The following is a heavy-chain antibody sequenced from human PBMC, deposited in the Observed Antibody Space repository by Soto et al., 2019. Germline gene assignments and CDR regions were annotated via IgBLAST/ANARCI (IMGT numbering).Heavy chain of an antibody. CDR1: GFTCSNYP. CDR2: VSFDGSNK. D-gene: IGHD2-15*01. CDR3: ARLPGPLVSVLYIYTVDARETPSDVDV. V-gene: IGHV3-30*06. Sequence: QVQLVQSGGGVVQPGGSLRLSCAASGFTCSNYPMHWVRQGPGKGLEWVAVVSFDGSNKYYRDSVKGRFTISKDNVKNTLFLQMNDLRHEDTAVYYCARLPGPLVSVLYIYTVDARETPSDVDVWGQGTSVTVSS. J-gene: IGHJ6*01.